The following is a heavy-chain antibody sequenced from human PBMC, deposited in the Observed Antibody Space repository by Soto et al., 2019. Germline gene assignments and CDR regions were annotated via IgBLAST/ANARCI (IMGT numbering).Heavy chain of an antibody. J-gene: IGHJ4*02. Sequence: ASVKVSCQASGYTFTSYGISWVRQAPGQGLEWMGWISTYNNNTNYAQNLQGRVTMTTDTSTSTAYMELRSLRSDDTAVYYCARGPWAAAGTRFDYWGQGTLVTVSS. D-gene: IGHD6-13*01. CDR1: GYTFTSYG. CDR2: ISTYNNNT. V-gene: IGHV1-18*01. CDR3: ARGPWAAAGTRFDY.